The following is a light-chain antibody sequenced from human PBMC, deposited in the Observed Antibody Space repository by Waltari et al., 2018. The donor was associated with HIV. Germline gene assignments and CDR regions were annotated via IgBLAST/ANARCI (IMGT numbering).Light chain of an antibody. Sequence: QSALTQPASVSGSPGQSVTISCIGSDIDIGLYDYISWYHHPPNRAPRLVVFNANRRPSGSPFRFAGSKSGNTASLTISGLQADDEGVYYCSSYVTGGSLLFGGGTQVTVL. J-gene: IGLJ3*02. CDR1: DIDIGLYDY. CDR3: SSYVTGGSLL. CDR2: NAN. V-gene: IGLV2-14*01.